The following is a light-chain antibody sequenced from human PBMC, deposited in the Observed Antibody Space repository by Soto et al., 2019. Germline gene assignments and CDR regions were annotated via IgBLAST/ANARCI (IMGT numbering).Light chain of an antibody. CDR2: RNN. V-gene: IGLV1-47*01. J-gene: IGLJ1*01. CDR1: SSNIGSNY. Sequence: QSVLTQPPSASGTPGQRVTISCSGSSSNIGSNYVYWYHQLPGTAPKLLIYRNNQRPSGVHDRFSGSKSGTSASLAISGLRSEDEADYYCAAWDDSLSGYVFGTGTKVTVL. CDR3: AAWDDSLSGYV.